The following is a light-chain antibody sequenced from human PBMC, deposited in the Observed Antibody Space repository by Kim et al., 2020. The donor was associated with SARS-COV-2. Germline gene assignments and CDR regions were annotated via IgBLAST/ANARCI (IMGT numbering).Light chain of an antibody. Sequence: SSELTQDPAVSVALGQTVRITCQGDSLRSYYATWYQQKPRQAPVLVIFGKNNRPSGIPDRFSGSASGNTASLTISGAQAEDEAEFYCQSPDSGGKLIFGG. CDR3: QSPDSGGKLI. CDR2: GKN. J-gene: IGLJ2*01. CDR1: SLRSYY. V-gene: IGLV3-19*01.